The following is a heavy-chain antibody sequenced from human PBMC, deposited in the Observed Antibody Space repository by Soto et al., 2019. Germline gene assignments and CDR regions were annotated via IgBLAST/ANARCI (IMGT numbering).Heavy chain of an antibody. Sequence: ASVKVSCKASGYTFTGYYMHWVRQAPGQGLEWMGWINPNSGGTKYAQKFQGRVTMTRDTSISTAYMKLSRLRSDDTAVYYCARGPYVGGVVVPAAPTDYWGQGTPVTVSS. CDR2: INPNSGGT. CDR3: ARGPYVGGVVVPAAPTDY. CDR1: GYTFTGYY. J-gene: IGHJ4*02. V-gene: IGHV1-2*02. D-gene: IGHD2-2*01.